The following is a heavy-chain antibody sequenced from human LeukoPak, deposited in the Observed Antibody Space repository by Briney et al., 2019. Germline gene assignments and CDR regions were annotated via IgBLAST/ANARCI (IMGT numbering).Heavy chain of an antibody. V-gene: IGHV3-53*01. CDR1: GITFSSSS. Sequence: GGSLRLSCLASGITFSSSSMSWVRQAPGKGLEWVSVIYSGGSTYYADSVKGRFTISRDNSKNTLYLQMNSLRAEDTAVYYCARDMSSSSSVGSFDYWGQGTLVTVSS. CDR3: ARDMSSSSSVGSFDY. D-gene: IGHD6-13*01. J-gene: IGHJ4*02. CDR2: IYSGGST.